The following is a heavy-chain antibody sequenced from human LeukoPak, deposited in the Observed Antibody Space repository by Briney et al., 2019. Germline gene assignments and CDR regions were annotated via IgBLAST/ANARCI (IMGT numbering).Heavy chain of an antibody. CDR2: IFHSGST. Sequence: SETLSLTCTVSGGSIKSHFWSWVRQPPGKRLEWIGYIFHSGSTNYNPSLKSRVTISVDTSKNQFSLKLSSVTAADTAVYYCARRYCSGGSCPPELFDYWGQGTLVTVSS. D-gene: IGHD2-15*01. CDR1: GGSIKSHF. CDR3: ARRYCSGGSCPPELFDY. J-gene: IGHJ4*02. V-gene: IGHV4-59*08.